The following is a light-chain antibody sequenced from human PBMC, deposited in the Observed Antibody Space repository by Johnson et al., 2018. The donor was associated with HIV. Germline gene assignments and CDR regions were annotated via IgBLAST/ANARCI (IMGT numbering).Light chain of an antibody. V-gene: IGLV1-51*01. J-gene: IGLJ1*01. Sequence: TQPPSVSAAPGQKVTISCSGSSSNIGNNYVSWYQQLPGTAPKLLIYDNNKRPSGIPDRFSGSQSGTSATLGITGIQTGDEADYYCGTWDSSLSVLYVFGTGTKVTVL. CDR2: DNN. CDR3: GTWDSSLSVLYV. CDR1: SSNIGNNY.